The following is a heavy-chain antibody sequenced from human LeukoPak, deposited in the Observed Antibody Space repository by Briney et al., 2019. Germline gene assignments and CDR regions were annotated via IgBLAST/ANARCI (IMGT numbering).Heavy chain of an antibody. Sequence: PGGSLRLSCAASGFTFSSYGMHWVRQAPGKGLEWVAVISYDGSNKYYADSVKGRFTISRDNAKNSLYLQMNSLRAEDTAVYYCARDIYSYGVFDYWGQGTLVTVSS. CDR3: ARDIYSYGVFDY. CDR2: ISYDGSNK. J-gene: IGHJ4*02. V-gene: IGHV3-30*03. D-gene: IGHD5-18*01. CDR1: GFTFSSYG.